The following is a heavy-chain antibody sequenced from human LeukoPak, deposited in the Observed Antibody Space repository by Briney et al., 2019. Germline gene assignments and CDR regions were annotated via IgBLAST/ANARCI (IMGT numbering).Heavy chain of an antibody. Sequence: GAPVKVSRKVSGYTLTELSMHWVRQAPGKGLEWMGGFDPEDGETIYAQKFQGRVTMTEDTSTDTAYMELSSLRSEDTAVYYCATSTAEENYYYYMDVWGKGTTVTVSS. CDR1: GYTLTELS. CDR3: ATSTAEENYYYYMDV. J-gene: IGHJ6*03. CDR2: FDPEDGET. V-gene: IGHV1-24*01. D-gene: IGHD1-14*01.